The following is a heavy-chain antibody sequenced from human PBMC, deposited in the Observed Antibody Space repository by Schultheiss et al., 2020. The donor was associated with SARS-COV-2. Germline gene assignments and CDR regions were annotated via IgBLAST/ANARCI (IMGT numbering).Heavy chain of an antibody. CDR2: ISGSGGST. D-gene: IGHD4-17*01. CDR1: GFTFSSYG. Sequence: GGSLRLSCSASGFTFSSYGMHWVRQAPGKGLEWVSAISGSGGSTYYADSVKGRFTISRDNSKNTLYLQMNSLRAEDTAVYYCARDPYDYGDYSYGMDVWGQGTTVTVSS. V-gene: IGHV3-23*01. J-gene: IGHJ6*02. CDR3: ARDPYDYGDYSYGMDV.